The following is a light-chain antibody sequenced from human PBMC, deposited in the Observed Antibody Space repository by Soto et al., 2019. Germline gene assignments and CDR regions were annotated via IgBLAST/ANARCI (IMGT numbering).Light chain of an antibody. CDR3: SSYTSSDTGV. CDR1: SSDVDNYNY. Sequence: QSALTQPASVSGSPGQSITISCTGTSSDVDNYNYVSWYQHHPGKAPKLMIYEVSNRPSGVSNRFSGSKSGNTASLTISGLQAEDEADYYCSSYTSSDTGVFGGGTKLTVL. V-gene: IGLV2-14*01. J-gene: IGLJ2*01. CDR2: EVS.